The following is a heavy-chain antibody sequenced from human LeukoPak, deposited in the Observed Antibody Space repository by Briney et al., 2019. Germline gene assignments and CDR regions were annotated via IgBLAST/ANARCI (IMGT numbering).Heavy chain of an antibody. V-gene: IGHV3-48*03. CDR2: IGTGGSPI. CDR3: ASFYDRSGRDH. CDR1: GFTFSSYE. Sequence: GGSLRLSCAASGFTFSSYEMNWVRQAPGKGLEWVSYIGTGGSPISYADSVKGRFTVSRDNPKNSLYLQMNSLRAEDTAVYYCASFYDRSGRDHWGQGTLVTVSP. D-gene: IGHD3-22*01. J-gene: IGHJ4*02.